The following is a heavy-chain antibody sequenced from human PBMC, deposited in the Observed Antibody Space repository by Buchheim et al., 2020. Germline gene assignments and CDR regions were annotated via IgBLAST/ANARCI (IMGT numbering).Heavy chain of an antibody. V-gene: IGHV3-23*01. CDR1: GFTFSSYT. CDR3: AKPFSSSGWGYYNYAMDV. J-gene: IGHJ6*02. CDR2: IICSGGDT. D-gene: IGHD6-19*01. Sequence: EVQLLESGGGLVQPGGSLRLSCAASGFTFSSYTMNWVRQAPGKGLEWVSGIICSGGDTYYADSVKGRFTISRDHSKNTLYLQMNRQRAEDTTVYYCAKPFSSSGWGYYNYAMDVWGQGTT.